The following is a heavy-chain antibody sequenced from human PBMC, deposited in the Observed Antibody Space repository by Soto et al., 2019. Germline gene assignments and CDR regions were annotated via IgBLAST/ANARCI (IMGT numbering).Heavy chain of an antibody. CDR3: AKKYQLYYYGMDV. Sequence: GGLMRDYCAAAGLSFSSYAMSRVRQDPGKGLEWVSAISGSGGSTYYADSVKGRFTISRDNSKNTLYLQMNSLRAEDTAVNYCAKKYQLYYYGMDVWGQGTTVTVS. CDR2: ISGSGGST. CDR1: GLSFSSYA. V-gene: IGHV3-23*01. D-gene: IGHD2-2*01. J-gene: IGHJ6*02.